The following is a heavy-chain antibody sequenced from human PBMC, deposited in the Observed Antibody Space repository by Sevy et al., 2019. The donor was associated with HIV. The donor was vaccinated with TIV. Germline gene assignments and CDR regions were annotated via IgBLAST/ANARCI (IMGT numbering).Heavy chain of an antibody. J-gene: IGHJ4*02. V-gene: IGHV1-46*01. Sequence: ASVKVSCKASGYTFTSYYMHWVRQAPGQGLEWMGIINPSGGNTSYAQKFQGRVTMTRDTSTSTVYIGLSSLRSEDTAVYYCARDSDNYDILTGYYPFDYWGQGTLVTVSS. CDR3: ARDSDNYDILTGYYPFDY. CDR2: INPSGGNT. CDR1: GYTFTSYY. D-gene: IGHD3-9*01.